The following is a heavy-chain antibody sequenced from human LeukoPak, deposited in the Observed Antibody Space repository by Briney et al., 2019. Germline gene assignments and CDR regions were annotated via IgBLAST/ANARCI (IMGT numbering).Heavy chain of an antibody. J-gene: IGHJ5*02. Sequence: ASVKVSCKASGYTFTGYYMHWVRQAPGQGLEWMGWINPNSGGTNYAQKFQGRVTMTRDTSISTAYMELSRLRSDDTAVYYCARDSPVNYGDDVTYNWFDPRGQGTLVTVSS. CDR1: GYTFTGYY. CDR2: INPNSGGT. V-gene: IGHV1-2*02. D-gene: IGHD4-17*01. CDR3: ARDSPVNYGDDVTYNWFDP.